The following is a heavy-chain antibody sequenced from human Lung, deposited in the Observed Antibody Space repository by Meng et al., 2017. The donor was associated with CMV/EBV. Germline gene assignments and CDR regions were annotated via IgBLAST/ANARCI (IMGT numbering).Heavy chain of an antibody. Sequence: SCAASGFIFNNHAMNWVRQAPGKGLEWVSAISGSTPDKWYADSVRGRFTISRDNAKNSLYPEMSSLRAEDTAAYFCARGSVGYYGMDVWGQGTTVTVSS. V-gene: IGHV3-21*01. CDR2: ISGSTPDK. J-gene: IGHJ6*02. D-gene: IGHD6-19*01. CDR1: GFIFNNHA. CDR3: ARGSVGYYGMDV.